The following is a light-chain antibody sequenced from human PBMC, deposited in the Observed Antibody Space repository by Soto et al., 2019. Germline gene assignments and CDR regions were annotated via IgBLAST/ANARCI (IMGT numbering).Light chain of an antibody. Sequence: EIVLTQSPGTLSLPPGERATLSCRASQSVSSSYLAWYQQKPGQAPRLLIYGASSRATGIPDRFSGSGSGTDFTLTISRLEPEDFAMYFCQQYGRSPGTFGQGTKVEV. V-gene: IGKV3-20*01. CDR2: GAS. CDR1: QSVSSSY. CDR3: QQYGRSPGT. J-gene: IGKJ1*01.